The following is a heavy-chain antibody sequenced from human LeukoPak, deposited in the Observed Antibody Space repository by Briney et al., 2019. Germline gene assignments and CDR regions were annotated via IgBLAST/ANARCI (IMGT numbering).Heavy chain of an antibody. D-gene: IGHD1-26*01. CDR2: INSVGSRT. J-gene: IGHJ4*02. V-gene: IGHV3-74*01. CDR3: ARGASSGYLGY. CDR1: GFTFSNYW. Sequence: GGSLRLSCAASGFTFSNYWMKWVRQAPGKGLVWVSHINSVGSRTTYADSVKGRFTISRDNAKNTLYLQLNSLRPEDTAVYYCARGASSGYLGYWGQGTLVTVSS.